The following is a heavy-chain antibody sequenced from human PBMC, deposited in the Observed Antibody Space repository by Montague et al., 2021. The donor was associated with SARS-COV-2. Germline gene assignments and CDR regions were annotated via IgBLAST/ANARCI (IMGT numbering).Heavy chain of an antibody. J-gene: IGHJ6*02. CDR2: IYYNGYT. CDR1: GGSISTYY. D-gene: IGHD1-1*01. Sequence: SETLSLTCTVSGGSISTYYWNWIRQPPGKGLEWISYIYYNGYTAYNPSLKSRVTISVDTSKNQFSLKLTSVTAADTAVYYCARDRETTTDKFYGMDVWGQGTTGTVSS. CDR3: ARDRETTTDKFYGMDV. V-gene: IGHV4-59*01.